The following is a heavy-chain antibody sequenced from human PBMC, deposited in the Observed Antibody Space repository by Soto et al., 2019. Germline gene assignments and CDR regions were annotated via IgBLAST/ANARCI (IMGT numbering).Heavy chain of an antibody. J-gene: IGHJ3*02. CDR2: FDPEDGET. CDR3: ATLRYGVYVCILYGYRKTRSAFDI. D-gene: IGHD4-17*01. CDR1: GYTLTELS. Sequence: ASVKVSCKVSGYTLTELSMHWVRQAPGKGKERMGGFDPEDGETIYAQKFQGRGTMTEDTSTDTEYMELSCLRSEDTAVYYCATLRYGVYVCILYGYRKTRSAFDIWGQGTMVTVS. V-gene: IGHV1-24*01.